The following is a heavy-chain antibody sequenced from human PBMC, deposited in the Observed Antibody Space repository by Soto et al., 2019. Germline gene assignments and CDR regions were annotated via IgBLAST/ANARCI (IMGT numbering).Heavy chain of an antibody. V-gene: IGHV1-69*01. CDR2: ITPISETT. CDR1: GGTFSSYA. J-gene: IGHJ6*02. Sequence: QVQLVQSGAEVKKPGSSVKVSCKASGGTFSSYAISWARQAPGQGLEWMGGITPISETTNYAQKFQGRVTITADESKSTAYMELRSLRSEDTAVYYCARSQGSSTSLEIYYYYYYGMDVWGQGTTVTVSS. CDR3: ARSQGSSTSLEIYYYYYYGMDV. D-gene: IGHD2-2*01.